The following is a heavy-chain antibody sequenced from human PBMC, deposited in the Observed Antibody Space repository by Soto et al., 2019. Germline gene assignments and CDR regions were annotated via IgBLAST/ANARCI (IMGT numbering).Heavy chain of an antibody. J-gene: IGHJ4*02. V-gene: IGHV3-30*18. CDR1: GFTFSSYG. D-gene: IGHD6-19*01. CDR2: ISYDGSNK. Sequence: QVQLVESGGGVVQHGRSLRLSCAASGFTFSSYGMHWVRQAPGKGLEWVAVISYDGSNKYYADSVKGRFTISRDNSKNTLYLQMNSLRAEDTAVYYCAKDGGSGWTFGYWGQGTLVTVSS. CDR3: AKDGGSGWTFGY.